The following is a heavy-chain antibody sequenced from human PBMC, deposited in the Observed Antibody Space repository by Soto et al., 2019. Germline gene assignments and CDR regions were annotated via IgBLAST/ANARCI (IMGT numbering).Heavy chain of an antibody. CDR2: MYYSGST. D-gene: IGHD2-15*01. V-gene: IGHV4-59*01. Sequence: PSEPLSLTCTVSGGSISSYYWSWIRQPPGKGLEWIGYMYYSGSTNYNPSLKSRVTISVDTSKNQFSLKLSSVTAADTAVYYCARDAGGPADYWGQGTLVTVSS. CDR1: GGSISSYY. J-gene: IGHJ4*02. CDR3: ARDAGGPADY.